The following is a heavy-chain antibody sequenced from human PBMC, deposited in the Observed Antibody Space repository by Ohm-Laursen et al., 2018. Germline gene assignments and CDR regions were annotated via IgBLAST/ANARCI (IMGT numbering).Heavy chain of an antibody. CDR3: GRGPRGINGGKSDR. V-gene: IGHV3-7*01. CDR1: VSTSCIYW. CDR2: LNQDGSEI. Sequence: SLSLSRAASVSTSCIYWKSWVCQSPGKGLGWVASLNQDGSEIYYVNSVKGRFTASRDNAKDSLYLQINSLRVEDTAVYYCGRGPRGINGGKSDRWGQGTPVTVSS. J-gene: IGHJ5*02. D-gene: IGHD7-27*01.